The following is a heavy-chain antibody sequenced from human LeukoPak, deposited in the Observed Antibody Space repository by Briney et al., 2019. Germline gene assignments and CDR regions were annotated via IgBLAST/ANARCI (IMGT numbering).Heavy chain of an antibody. J-gene: IGHJ5*02. CDR2: IYYTGST. CDR1: GGSISTSSYY. D-gene: IGHD6-13*01. V-gene: IGHV4-39*01. Sequence: SETLSLTCSVSGGSISTSSYYWAWIRQPPGTGLEWIGSIYYTGSTFYNPSLKSRVTISVDTSKDQFSLKLTSVTAADTAVYYCSAYRSSSWSKWFDPWGQGTLVTVSS. CDR3: SAYRSSSWSKWFDP.